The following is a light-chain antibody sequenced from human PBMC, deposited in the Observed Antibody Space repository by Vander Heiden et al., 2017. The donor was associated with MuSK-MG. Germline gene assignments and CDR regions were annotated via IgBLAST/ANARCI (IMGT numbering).Light chain of an antibody. CDR3: QQSDSTPYT. J-gene: IGKJ2*01. V-gene: IGKV1-39*01. CDR1: QSISSY. Sequence: DIQMTQSPSSLSASVGDRVTITCRASQSISSYLNWYQQKPGKAPKLLIYAASSLQSGVPSRFSGSGSGTDFTLTNSRLQPEDFATYYCQQSDSTPYTFGQGTKLEIK. CDR2: AAS.